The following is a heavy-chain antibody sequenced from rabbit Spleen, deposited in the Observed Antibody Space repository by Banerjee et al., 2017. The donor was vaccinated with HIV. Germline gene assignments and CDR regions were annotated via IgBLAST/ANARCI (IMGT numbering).Heavy chain of an antibody. J-gene: IGHJ4*01. V-gene: IGHV1S45*01. CDR1: GFSFSEKEV. D-gene: IGHD2-1*01. CDR3: ARGSATMTMVITGYYLKL. CDR2: IATITGKT. Sequence: QEQLVESGGGLVKPEGSLTLTCKASGFSFSEKEVMCWVRQALGKGLEWIGCIATITGKTFYATWAKGRFTISRASSTTLTLQMTSLTAADTATYFCARGSATMTMVITGYYLKLWGQGTLVTVS.